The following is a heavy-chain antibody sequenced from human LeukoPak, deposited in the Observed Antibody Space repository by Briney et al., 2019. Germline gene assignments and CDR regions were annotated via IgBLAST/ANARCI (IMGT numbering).Heavy chain of an antibody. CDR2: ISSNGGST. CDR3: ARDRSMVTTLGVYYFDY. Sequence: GGTLRLSCAASGFTFSSYAMHWVRQAPGKGLEYVSAISSNGGSTYYANSVKGRFTISRDNSKNTLYLQMGSLRAEDMAVYYCARDRSMVTTLGVYYFDYWGQGTLVTVSS. V-gene: IGHV3-64*01. J-gene: IGHJ4*02. D-gene: IGHD2-8*02. CDR1: GFTFSSYA.